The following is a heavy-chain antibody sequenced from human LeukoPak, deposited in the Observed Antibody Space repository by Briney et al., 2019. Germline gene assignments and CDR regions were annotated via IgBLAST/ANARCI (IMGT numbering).Heavy chain of an antibody. V-gene: IGHV3-30*18. D-gene: IGHD6-19*01. Sequence: GGSLRLSCAASGFTFSSYGMHWVRQAPGKGLEWVAVISYDGTNENYADSVKGRFTISRDNSRNTLFLQMNSLKVEDTAVYYCAKGRGDSGWYVDYFDYWGQGNPGHRLL. CDR3: AKGRGDSGWYVDYFDY. J-gene: IGHJ4*02. CDR2: ISYDGTNE. CDR1: GFTFSSYG.